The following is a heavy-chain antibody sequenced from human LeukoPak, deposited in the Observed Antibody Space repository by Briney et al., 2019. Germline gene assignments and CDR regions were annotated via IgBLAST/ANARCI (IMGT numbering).Heavy chain of an antibody. CDR3: ARVQPVASDAFDI. V-gene: IGHV3-21*01. J-gene: IGHJ3*02. D-gene: IGHD2-21*01. CDR2: ISSSSYI. CDR1: GFTFSSYS. Sequence: GGSLRLSCAASGFTFSSYSMNWVRQAPGKGLEWVSSISSSSYIYYADSVKGRFTISRDNAKNSLYLQMNSLRAEDTAVYYCARVQPVASDAFDIWGQGTMVTVSS.